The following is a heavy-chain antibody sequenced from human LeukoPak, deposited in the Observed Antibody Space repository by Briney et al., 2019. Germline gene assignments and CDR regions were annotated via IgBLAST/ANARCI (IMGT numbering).Heavy chain of an antibody. CDR2: IKSKTEYGTT. V-gene: IGHV3-15*01. D-gene: IGHD4-17*01. CDR1: GFTFSNAW. CDR3: TTLQRS. J-gene: IGHJ5*02. Sequence: PGGSLRLSCAASGFTFSNAWTSWVSHAPGKGLEWVGRIKSKTEYGTTDYAAPVKGRFNISRDDSKNTLYLQMNSLKTEDTAVYYCTTLQRSWGQGTLVTVSS.